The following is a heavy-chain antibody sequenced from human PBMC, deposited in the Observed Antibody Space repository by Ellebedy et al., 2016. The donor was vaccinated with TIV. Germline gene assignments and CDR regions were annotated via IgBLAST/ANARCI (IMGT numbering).Heavy chain of an antibody. CDR1: GFTFNTYS. D-gene: IGHD2-15*01. J-gene: IGHJ6*02. CDR3: ARDGYCSGGSCYYNSGLDV. V-gene: IGHV3-53*01. Sequence: PGGSLRLSCAASGFTFNTYSINWVRQAPGKGLEWVSVTHSGGRTYYSDAVKGRFTISRDSSKNTLYLQMNSLRAEDTAVYYCARDGYCSGGSCYYNSGLDVWGQGTTVTVSS. CDR2: THSGGRT.